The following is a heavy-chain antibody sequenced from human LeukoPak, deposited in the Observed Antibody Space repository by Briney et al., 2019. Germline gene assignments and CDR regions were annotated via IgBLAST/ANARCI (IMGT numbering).Heavy chain of an antibody. Sequence: GGSLRLSCAASGFTFSSYAMSWVRQAPGKGLEWVSAISGSGGSTYYADSVKGRFTISRDNSKYTLYLQMNSLRAEDTAVYYCAKGTSGYSGYWSPDYWGQGTLVTVSS. D-gene: IGHD5-12*01. J-gene: IGHJ4*02. V-gene: IGHV3-23*01. CDR1: GFTFSSYA. CDR2: ISGSGGST. CDR3: AKGTSGYSGYWSPDY.